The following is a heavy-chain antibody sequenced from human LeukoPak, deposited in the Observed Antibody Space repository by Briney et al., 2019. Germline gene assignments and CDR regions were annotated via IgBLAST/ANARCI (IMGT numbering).Heavy chain of an antibody. J-gene: IGHJ6*02. CDR2: ISGSGGST. CDR1: GFTFSSYA. V-gene: IGHV3-23*01. CDR3: AKVSSYDFWSGYYIDYYYGMDV. D-gene: IGHD3-3*01. Sequence: GGSLRLSCAASGFTFSSYAMSWVRQAPGKGLEWVSAISGSGGSTYYADSVKGRFTISRDNSKNTLYLQMNSLRAEDTAVYYCAKVSSYDFWSGYYIDYYYGMDVWGQGTTVIVSS.